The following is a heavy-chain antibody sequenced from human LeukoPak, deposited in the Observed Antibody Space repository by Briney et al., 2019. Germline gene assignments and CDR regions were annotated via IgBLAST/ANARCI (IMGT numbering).Heavy chain of an antibody. D-gene: IGHD4-23*01. CDR2: IYTSGST. CDR1: VGSISSYY. CDR3: AGSSGYGGNSDFDY. V-gene: IGHV4-4*07. Sequence: SETLSLTCTVSVGSISSYYWSWIRQPAGKGLEWIGRIYTSGSTNYNPSLKGRVSMSVDTSKNQFSLKLSSVTAADTAVYYCAGSSGYGGNSDFDYWGQGTLVTVSS. J-gene: IGHJ4*02.